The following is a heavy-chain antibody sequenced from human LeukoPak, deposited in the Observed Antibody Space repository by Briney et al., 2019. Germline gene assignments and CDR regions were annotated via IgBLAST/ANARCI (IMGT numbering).Heavy chain of an antibody. CDR2: IYYSGST. CDR3: AGANDYGDYGLSN. J-gene: IGHJ4*02. D-gene: IGHD4-17*01. V-gene: IGHV4-59*07. CDR1: GGSISSYY. Sequence: KPSDTQPLTCTVSGGSISSYYWSWIPQPPGKGLEWLGYIYYSGSTNYNPPLKSRVTISVDTSKNQFSLKLSSVTAAATAVYYCAGANDYGDYGLSNWGQGTLVTVSS.